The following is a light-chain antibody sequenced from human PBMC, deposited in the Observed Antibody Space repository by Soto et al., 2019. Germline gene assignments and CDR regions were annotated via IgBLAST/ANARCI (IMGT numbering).Light chain of an antibody. Sequence: EVVMTQSPATLSVSPGERATLSCRASQSVGSSLAWYQQTPGQAPRLLIYGASTRATGLPARFSGSGSGTEFTLTISSLHSEDFAVYYCQQYNKWPRTFGQGTKV. CDR3: QQYNKWPRT. CDR2: GAS. J-gene: IGKJ1*01. CDR1: QSVGSS. V-gene: IGKV3-15*01.